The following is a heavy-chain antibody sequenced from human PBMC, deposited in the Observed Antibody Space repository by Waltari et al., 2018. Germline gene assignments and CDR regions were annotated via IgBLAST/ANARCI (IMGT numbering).Heavy chain of an antibody. D-gene: IGHD1-26*01. CDR3: AREVGDNVN. Sequence: QFQLVHSVAEVKKPGSSVNVSCKASGGTFSSYAISWVRQAPVQGIGWMGGFIPIFGTANCAQKFQGRDTINAEESTSTAYMELSSLGYEDTAVYYGAREVGDNVNWGQGTLVTVSS. J-gene: IGHJ4*02. V-gene: IGHV1-69*13. CDR2: FIPIFGTA. CDR1: GGTFSSYA.